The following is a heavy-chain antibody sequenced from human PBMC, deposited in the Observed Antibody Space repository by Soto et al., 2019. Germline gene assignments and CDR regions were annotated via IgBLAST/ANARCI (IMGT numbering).Heavy chain of an antibody. Sequence: PGESLKISCKGSGYSFTSYWISWARQMPGKGLEWMGRIDPSDSYTNYSPSFQGHVTISADKSISTAYLQWSSLKASDTAMYYCARPNYYGSGSYMAGNYYYGMDVWGQGTTVTSP. V-gene: IGHV5-10-1*01. J-gene: IGHJ6*02. CDR3: ARPNYYGSGSYMAGNYYYGMDV. D-gene: IGHD3-10*01. CDR2: IDPSDSYT. CDR1: GYSFTSYW.